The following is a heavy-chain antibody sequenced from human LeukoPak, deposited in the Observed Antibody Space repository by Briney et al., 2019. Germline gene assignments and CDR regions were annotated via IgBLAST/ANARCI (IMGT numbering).Heavy chain of an antibody. CDR2: ISLDGATT. D-gene: IGHD3-9*01. CDR1: GFTFSSYA. J-gene: IGHJ4*02. CDR3: VKDHGWLLYS. V-gene: IGHV3-23*01. Sequence: GSLRLSCAASGFTFSSYAMSWVRQAPGKGLEWVSGISLDGATTYYAGSVEGRFTISRDNSKNTLYLQMNSLRADDTAVYYCVKDHGWLLYSWGQGTLVTVSS.